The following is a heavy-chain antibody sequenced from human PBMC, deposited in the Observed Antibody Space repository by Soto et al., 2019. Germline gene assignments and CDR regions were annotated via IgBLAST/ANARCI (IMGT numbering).Heavy chain of an antibody. D-gene: IGHD2-15*01. CDR1: GGSISSYY. CDR3: ATRQGGSYNWFDP. CDR2: VYFSGST. J-gene: IGHJ5*02. V-gene: IGHV4-59*08. Sequence: PSETLSLTCTISGGSISSYYWSWIRQTPGKGLEWIGYVYFSGSTNYNPSLKSRVLISIDTSRNQFSLKLNSVTAADTAVYYCATRQGGSYNWFDPWGQGTLVTVSS.